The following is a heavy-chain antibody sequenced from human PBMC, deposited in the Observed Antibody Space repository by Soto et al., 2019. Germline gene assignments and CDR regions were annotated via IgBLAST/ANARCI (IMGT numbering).Heavy chain of an antibody. D-gene: IGHD3-16*01. V-gene: IGHV3-23*01. CDR1: GFKFSNYA. CDR2: ISATGGGT. CDR3: AKDRRAGGNSAFYFDF. J-gene: IGHJ4*02. Sequence: GGSLRLSCAASGFKFSNYAMSWVRQAPGKGLEWVSLISATGGGTYYADSVKGRSTISRDNSHNTLYLQVHSLTAEDTAVYYCAKDRRAGGNSAFYFDFWGQGAQVTVSS.